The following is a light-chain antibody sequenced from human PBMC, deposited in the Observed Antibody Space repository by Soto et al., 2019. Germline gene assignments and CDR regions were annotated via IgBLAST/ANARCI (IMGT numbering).Light chain of an antibody. CDR3: CSFAGSSTPVV. J-gene: IGLJ2*01. CDR2: EGS. V-gene: IGLV2-23*01. CDR1: SSDVGSYYL. Sequence: QSALTQPASVSGSPGQSITIFCTGTSSDVGSYYLVSWYQQHPGKAPKLMIYEGSKRPSGVSIRFSGSKSGNTAALTISGLQAEDEADYYCCSFAGSSTPVVFGGGTKLTVL.